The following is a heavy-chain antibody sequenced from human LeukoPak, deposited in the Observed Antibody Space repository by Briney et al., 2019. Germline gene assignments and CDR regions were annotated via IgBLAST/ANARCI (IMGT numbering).Heavy chain of an antibody. V-gene: IGHV4-59*08. CDR2: IYYSGST. CDR1: GGSISSHY. CDR3: ASRYYDILTAEGGFDP. Sequence: SETLSLTCTVSGGSISSHYWSWIRQPPGKGLEWIGYIYYSGSTYYNPSLKSRVTISVDTSKNQFSLKLSSVTAADTAVYYCASRYYDILTAEGGFDPWGQGTLVTVSS. J-gene: IGHJ5*02. D-gene: IGHD3-9*01.